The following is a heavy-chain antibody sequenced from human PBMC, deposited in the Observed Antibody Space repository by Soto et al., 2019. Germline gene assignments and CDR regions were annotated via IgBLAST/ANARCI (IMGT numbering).Heavy chain of an antibody. CDR2: ISSSGSTI. V-gene: IGHV3-48*03. CDR1: GFTFSSYE. Sequence: GGSLRLSCAASGFTFSSYEMNWVRQAPGKGLEWVSYISSSGSTIYYADSVKGRFTISRDTAKNSLYLQMNSLRAEDTAVYYCARHQGILGYYYYGMDVWGQGTTVTVSS. J-gene: IGHJ6*02. CDR3: ARHQGILGYYYYGMDV. D-gene: IGHD2-8*02.